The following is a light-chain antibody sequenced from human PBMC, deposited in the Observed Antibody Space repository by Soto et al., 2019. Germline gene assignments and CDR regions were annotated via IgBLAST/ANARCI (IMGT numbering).Light chain of an antibody. Sequence: EIVLTQSPGTLSLSPGERATVSCRASQSVDINLAWYQQKPGQAPRLLIYGVSNRATGIPDRFSGSGSGTDFTLTISRLGPEDFAVYYCQQYTDWPLTFGQGTKVDIK. CDR3: QQYTDWPLT. CDR2: GVS. V-gene: IGKV3-20*01. CDR1: QSVDIN. J-gene: IGKJ1*01.